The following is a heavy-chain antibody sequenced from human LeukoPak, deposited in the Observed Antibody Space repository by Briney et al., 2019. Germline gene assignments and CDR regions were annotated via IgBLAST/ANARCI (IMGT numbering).Heavy chain of an antibody. V-gene: IGHV3-21*01. CDR3: ARLSLYSSRTYYYYGMDV. CDR1: GFTFSSYS. J-gene: IGHJ6*02. CDR2: ISSSSSYI. D-gene: IGHD6-13*01. Sequence: GGSLRLSCAASGFTFSSYSMNWVRQAPGKGLEWVSSISSSSSYIYYADSVKGRFTISRDSAKNSLYLQMNSLRAEDTAVYYCARLSLYSSRTYYYYGMDVWGQGTTVTVSS.